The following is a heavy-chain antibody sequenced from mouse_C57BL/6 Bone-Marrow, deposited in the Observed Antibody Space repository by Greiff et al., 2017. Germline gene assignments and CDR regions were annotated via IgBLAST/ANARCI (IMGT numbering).Heavy chain of an antibody. J-gene: IGHJ1*03. V-gene: IGHV5-17*01. D-gene: IGHD2-3*01. CDR2: ISSGSSTI. Sequence: EVKVEESGGGLVKPGGSLKLSCAASGFTFSDYGMHWVRQAPEKGLEWVAYISSGSSTIYYADTGKGRFPISRDNAKNTLFLQMTSLRSADTAMYYCARKGRYDGYFSWYFDVWGTGTTVTVSS. CDR1: GFTFSDYG. CDR3: ARKGRYDGYFSWYFDV.